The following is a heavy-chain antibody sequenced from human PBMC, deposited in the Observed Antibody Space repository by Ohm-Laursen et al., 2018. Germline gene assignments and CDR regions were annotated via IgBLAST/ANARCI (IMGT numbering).Heavy chain of an antibody. J-gene: IGHJ4*02. Sequence: TQTLTLTSSFSGLSLSTFGVGVGWIRQPPGKALEWLALIYWHYDKRYSPSLKSRLTITKDTSKNQVVLTMTNMDPVDTATYYCVHSPSSSSPDYWGQGTLVTVSS. V-gene: IGHV2-5*01. CDR3: VHSPSSSSPDY. CDR1: GLSLSTFGVG. D-gene: IGHD6-13*01. CDR2: IYWHYDK.